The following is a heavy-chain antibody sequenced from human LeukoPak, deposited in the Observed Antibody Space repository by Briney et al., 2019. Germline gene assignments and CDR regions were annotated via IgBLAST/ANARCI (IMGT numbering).Heavy chain of an antibody. CDR3: AKDKYCSGGSCTHAFDI. CDR2: ISGSGGST. Sequence: GGSLRLSCAASGFTFSGSAMHWVRQASGKGLEWVSAISGSGGSTYYADSVKGRFTISRDNSKNTLYLQMNSLRAADTAVYYCAKDKYCSGGSCTHAFDIWGQGTMVTVSS. V-gene: IGHV3-23*01. J-gene: IGHJ3*02. CDR1: GFTFSGSA. D-gene: IGHD2-15*01.